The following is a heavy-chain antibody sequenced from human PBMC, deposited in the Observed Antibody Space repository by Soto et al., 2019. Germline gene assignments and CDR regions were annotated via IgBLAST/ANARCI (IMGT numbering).Heavy chain of an antibody. J-gene: IGHJ6*02. Sequence: EVQLLESGGGLVQPGGSLRLSCVASGFTFNSYAMTWVRQAPGQGLEWVSTVTGSGAYTFDADSVKGRFTISRDNSKDTLYLQMNSLRPEDTALYYCAKERYYYIVADSYYNCGMDVWGQGTPVTVSS. D-gene: IGHD3-9*01. CDR2: VTGSGAYT. CDR1: GFTFNSYA. CDR3: AKERYYYIVADSYYNCGMDV. V-gene: IGHV3-23*01.